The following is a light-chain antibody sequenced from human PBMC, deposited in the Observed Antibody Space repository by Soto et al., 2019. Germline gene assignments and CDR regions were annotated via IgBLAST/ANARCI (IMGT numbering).Light chain of an antibody. CDR1: SSDVGGYNY. J-gene: IGLJ1*01. CDR2: EVS. V-gene: IGLV2-14*01. Sequence: QSVLAQPASVSGSPGQSIAISCTGTSSDVGGYNYVSWHQQHPGKAPKLLISEVSIRPSGVSDRFSGSKSGSTASLTISGLQTEDEADYYCSSFTSAYTFVFGSGTKVTVL. CDR3: SSFTSAYTFV.